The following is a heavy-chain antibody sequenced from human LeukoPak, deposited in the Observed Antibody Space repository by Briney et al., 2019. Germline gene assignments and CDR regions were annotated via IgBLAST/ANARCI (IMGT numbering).Heavy chain of an antibody. CDR1: GGSISSYY. CDR2: IYYSGST. Sequence: PSETLSLTCTVSGGSISSYYWSWIRQPPGKGLEWIGYIYYSGSTNYNPSLKSRVTISVDTSKNQFSLKLSSVTAADTAVYYCAREFYDILTGYYYGMDVWGKRTTVTVSS. CDR3: AREFYDILTGYYYGMDV. V-gene: IGHV4-59*01. D-gene: IGHD3-9*01. J-gene: IGHJ6*04.